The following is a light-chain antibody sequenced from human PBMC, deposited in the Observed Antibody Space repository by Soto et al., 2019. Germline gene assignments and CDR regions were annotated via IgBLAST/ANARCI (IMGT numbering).Light chain of an antibody. Sequence: EVVLTQSPCTLSLSPGERATLSCRASESVSSSFLAWYQHKPGQAPRLLIYGASTRATGIPDRFSGSGSGTDFTLTISRLEPEDFAVFYCQQYRSSPWTFGQGTKVDIK. J-gene: IGKJ1*01. V-gene: IGKV3-20*01. CDR3: QQYRSSPWT. CDR2: GAS. CDR1: ESVSSSF.